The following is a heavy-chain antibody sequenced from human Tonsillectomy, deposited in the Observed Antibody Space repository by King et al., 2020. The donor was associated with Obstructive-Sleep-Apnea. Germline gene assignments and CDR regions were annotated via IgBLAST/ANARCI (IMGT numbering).Heavy chain of an antibody. J-gene: IGHJ4*02. Sequence: QLVQSGAEVEKPGASVKVSCKASGYYLPSYHIHWVRLAPGLGLEWMGKINPSTGSSGGSTTYAQKFRGRVTLTRDTSTSTVYMELSSLRSDDTAVYYCTRQDYYDNSGYYNYWGQGTLVTVSS. CDR1: GYYLPSYH. V-gene: IGHV1-46*03. CDR2: INPSTGSSGGST. CDR3: TRQDYYDNSGYYNY. D-gene: IGHD3-22*01.